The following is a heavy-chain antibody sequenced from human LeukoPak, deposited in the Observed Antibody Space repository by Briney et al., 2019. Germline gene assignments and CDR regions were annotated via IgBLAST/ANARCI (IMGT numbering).Heavy chain of an antibody. CDR1: GGTFSSYA. D-gene: IGHD2-15*01. CDR3: ARGESRSVVVVVPYYYMDV. Sequence: SVKVSCKASGGTFSSYAISWVRQAPGQGLEWMGGIIPIFGTANYAQKFQGRVTITADESTSTAYMELSSLRSEDTAVYYCARGESRSVVVVVPYYYMDVWGKGTTVTISS. CDR2: IIPIFGTA. J-gene: IGHJ6*03. V-gene: IGHV1-69*13.